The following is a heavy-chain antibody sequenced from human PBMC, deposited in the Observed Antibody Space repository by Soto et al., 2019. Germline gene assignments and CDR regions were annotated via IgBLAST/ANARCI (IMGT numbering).Heavy chain of an antibody. V-gene: IGHV4-39*02. CDR3: ARDGIAAADYYYYGMDV. J-gene: IGHJ6*02. D-gene: IGHD6-13*01. Sequence: ASETLSLTCTVSGGSISSSSYYLGWIRQPPGKGLEWIGSIYYSGSTYYNPSLKSRVTISVDTSKNQFSLKLSSVTAADTAVYYCARDGIAAADYYYYGMDVWGQGTTVTVSS. CDR2: IYYSGST. CDR1: GGSISSSSYY.